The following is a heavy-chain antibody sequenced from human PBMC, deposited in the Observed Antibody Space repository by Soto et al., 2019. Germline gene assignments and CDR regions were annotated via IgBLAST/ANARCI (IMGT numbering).Heavy chain of an antibody. CDR1: GFTFSSYV. CDR2: IGDTGAKT. D-gene: IGHD1-20*01. Sequence: EVQVLESGGGLVQPGGSLRLSCAASGFTFSSYVMTWVRQAPGKGLEWVSGIGDTGAKTYYADSVKGRFTISRENSKNAVFLQMNSVRAEDTALYYCATSQGRYYWNPADCWGQGTLVTVSS. J-gene: IGHJ4*02. V-gene: IGHV3-23*01. CDR3: ATSQGRYYWNPADC.